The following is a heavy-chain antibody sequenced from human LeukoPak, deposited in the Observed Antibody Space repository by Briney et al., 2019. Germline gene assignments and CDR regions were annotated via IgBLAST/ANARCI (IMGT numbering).Heavy chain of an antibody. V-gene: IGHV3-33*01. J-gene: IGHJ4*02. CDR2: IWYDGSNK. D-gene: IGHD6-13*01. CDR3: ARDLVVGAAAGY. CDR1: GFTFSNYG. Sequence: PGRSLRLTCAAYGFTFSNYGMHWVRQAPGKGLEWVAVIWYDGSNKYYADSVKGRFTISRDNSKNTLYLQMNSLRAEDTAVYYCARDLVVGAAAGYWGQGTLVTVSS.